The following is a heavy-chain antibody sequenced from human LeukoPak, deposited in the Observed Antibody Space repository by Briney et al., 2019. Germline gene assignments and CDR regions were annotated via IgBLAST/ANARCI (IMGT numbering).Heavy chain of an antibody. CDR3: ARAWYYYDSSGQGDPNAFDI. J-gene: IGHJ3*02. Sequence: GGSLRLSCAASGFTFSSYSMNWVRQAPGKGLEWVSYISSSSSTIYYADSVKGRFTISRDNAKNSLYLQMNSLRAEDTAVYYCARAWYYYDSSGQGDPNAFDIWGQGTMVTVSS. CDR2: ISSSSSTI. D-gene: IGHD3-22*01. V-gene: IGHV3-48*01. CDR1: GFTFSSYS.